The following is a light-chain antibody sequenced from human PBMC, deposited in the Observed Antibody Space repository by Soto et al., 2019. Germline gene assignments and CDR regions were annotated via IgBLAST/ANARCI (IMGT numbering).Light chain of an antibody. V-gene: IGLV2-11*01. J-gene: IGLJ3*02. Sequence: QSVLTQPRSVSGSPGQSVTIFCTGTSSDVGGYNYVSWYQQHPGKDPKLRIYDVSKRPSGVPDRFSGSKSGKTASLTISGLQAEDEADYYCCSYAGSIWVFGGGTKLTVL. CDR1: SSDVGGYNY. CDR3: CSYAGSIWV. CDR2: DVS.